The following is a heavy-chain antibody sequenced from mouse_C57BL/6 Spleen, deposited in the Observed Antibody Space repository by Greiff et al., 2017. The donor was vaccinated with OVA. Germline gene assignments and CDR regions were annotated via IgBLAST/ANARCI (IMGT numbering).Heavy chain of an antibody. CDR3: ANRIYYDYDDDYYAMDY. V-gene: IGHV1-81*01. D-gene: IGHD2-4*01. CDR2: IYPRSGNT. J-gene: IGHJ4*01. CDR1: GYTFTSYG. Sequence: QVQLQQSGAELARPGASVKLSCKASGYTFTSYGISWVKQRTGQGLEWIGEIYPRSGNTYYNEKFKGKATLTADKSSSTAYMELRSLTSEDSAVYFGANRIYYDYDDDYYAMDYWGQGTSVTVSS.